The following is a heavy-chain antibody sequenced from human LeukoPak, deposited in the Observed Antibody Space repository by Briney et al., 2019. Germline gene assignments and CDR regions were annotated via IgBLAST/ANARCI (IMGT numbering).Heavy chain of an antibody. CDR1: GGSFSGYY. CDR2: INHSGST. V-gene: IGHV4-34*01. CDR3: ARASYGSGSYSVDY. Sequence: SETLSLTCAVYGGSFSGYYWSWIRQPPGKGQEWVGEINHSGSTNYNPSLKSRVTISVDTSKNQFSLKLSSVTAADTAVYYCARASYGSGSYSVDYWGQGTLVTVSA. J-gene: IGHJ4*02. D-gene: IGHD3-10*01.